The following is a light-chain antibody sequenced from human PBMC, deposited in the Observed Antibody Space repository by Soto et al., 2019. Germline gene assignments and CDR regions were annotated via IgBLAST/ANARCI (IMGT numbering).Light chain of an antibody. Sequence: DIQMTQSPSTLSASVGDRVTITCRASQTISSFLAWYQHKPGEAPKLLIAEASNLESGVPSRFSGSGSGTEFTLTISSLQPDDFATYYCQQYNSYPITFGQGTRLEI. V-gene: IGKV1-5*01. CDR1: QTISSF. CDR3: QQYNSYPIT. CDR2: EAS. J-gene: IGKJ5*01.